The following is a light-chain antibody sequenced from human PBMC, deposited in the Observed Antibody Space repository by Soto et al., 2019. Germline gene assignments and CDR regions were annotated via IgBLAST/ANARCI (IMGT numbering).Light chain of an antibody. CDR1: QGIRND. J-gene: IGKJ3*01. Sequence: AIQMTQYQSSLSASVGDRVTITFRASQGIRNDLDWFQQKPGKAPKLLIYAASNLQSGVPARFSGSGSGTDFTLTISSLQPEDFATYYCLQKYFYPFTFGPGTKVDIK. CDR3: LQKYFYPFT. V-gene: IGKV1-6*01. CDR2: AAS.